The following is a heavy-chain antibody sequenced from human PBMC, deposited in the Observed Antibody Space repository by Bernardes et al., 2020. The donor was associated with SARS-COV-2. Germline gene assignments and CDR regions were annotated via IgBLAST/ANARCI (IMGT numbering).Heavy chain of an antibody. CDR3: ARAVNYYGSGRPAGYFQH. CDR2: IYYSGST. J-gene: IGHJ1*01. D-gene: IGHD3-10*01. V-gene: IGHV4-59*01. Sequence: SETLYLSCTVSGGSISSYYWSWIRQPPGKGLEWIGYIYYSGSTNYNPSLKSRVTISVDTSKNQFSLKLSSVTAADTAVYYCARAVNYYGSGRPAGYFQHWGQGTLVTVSS. CDR1: GGSISSYY.